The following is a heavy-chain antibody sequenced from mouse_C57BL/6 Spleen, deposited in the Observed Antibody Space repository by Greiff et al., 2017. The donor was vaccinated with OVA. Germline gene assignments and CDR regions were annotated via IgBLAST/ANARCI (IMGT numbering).Heavy chain of an antibody. CDR1: GYTFTSYW. J-gene: IGHJ2*01. Sequence: VQLQQPGAELVMPGASVKLSCKASGYTFTSYWMHWVKQRPGQGLEWIGEIDPSDSYTNYNQKFKGKSTLTVDKSSSTAYMQLSSLTSEDSAVYYCARGPPYYGSSYRFDYWGQGTTLTVSS. D-gene: IGHD1-1*01. CDR2: IDPSDSYT. V-gene: IGHV1-69*01. CDR3: ARGPPYYGSSYRFDY.